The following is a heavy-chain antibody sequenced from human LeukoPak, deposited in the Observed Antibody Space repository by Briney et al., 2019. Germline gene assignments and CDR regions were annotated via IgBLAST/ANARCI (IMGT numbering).Heavy chain of an antibody. Sequence: GGSLRLSCEASGFTFSTYPMHWVRQAPDKGLEWVAMISHHGSNEYYADSVKGRFTVSRDNSKNTLYLQMNNPRVEDTAIYYCARVHDTTGYYHYFDSWGQGTLVTVSS. D-gene: IGHD3-9*01. CDR2: ISHHGSNE. J-gene: IGHJ4*02. CDR3: ARVHDTTGYYHYFDS. CDR1: GFTFSTYP. V-gene: IGHV3-30*14.